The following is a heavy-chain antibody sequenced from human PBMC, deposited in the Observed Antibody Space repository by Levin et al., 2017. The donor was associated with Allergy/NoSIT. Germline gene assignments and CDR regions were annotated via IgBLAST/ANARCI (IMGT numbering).Heavy chain of an antibody. Sequence: SLRLSCAASGFNFDDYGMSWVRQAPGKGLEWFFFFLFFFFLPFSSSSFKGRLTISRDNAKNSLYLQMNSLRAEDTALYHCARHRFTMNIHDGFDIWGQGTMVIVSS. D-gene: IGHD2/OR15-2a*01. J-gene: IGHJ3*02. CDR1: GFNFDDYG. V-gene: IGHV3-20*01. CDR2: FLFFFFLP. CDR3: ARHRFTMNIHDGFDI.